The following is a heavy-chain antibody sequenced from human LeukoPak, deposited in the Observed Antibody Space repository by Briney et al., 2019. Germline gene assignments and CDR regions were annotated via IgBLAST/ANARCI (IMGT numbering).Heavy chain of an antibody. D-gene: IGHD2-2*01. V-gene: IGHV3-33*01. CDR2: IWYDGSNK. J-gene: IGHJ4*02. Sequence: GGSLRLSCAASGFTFSSYGMHWVRQAPGKGLEWVAVIWYDGSNKYYADSVKGRFTISRDNSKNTLYLQMNSLRAEDTAVYYCARGRSTVNKYFDYWGQGTLVTVSS. CDR1: GFTFSSYG. CDR3: ARGRSTVNKYFDY.